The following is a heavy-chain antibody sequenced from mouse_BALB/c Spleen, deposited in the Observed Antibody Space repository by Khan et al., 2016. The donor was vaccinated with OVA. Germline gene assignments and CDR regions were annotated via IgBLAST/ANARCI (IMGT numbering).Heavy chain of an antibody. CDR1: GYSITSGYY. D-gene: IGHD3-3*01. CDR2: KVYDGSN. Sequence: EVQLQESGPGLVKPSQSLSLTCSVTGYSITSGYYWNWIRQFPGNKLEWMGYKVYDGSNNYNPSLKNRISITRDTSKNQFFLQLNSVTTEDTATYDGVSGGRWFAHWGHGTLVTVSA. J-gene: IGHJ3*01. V-gene: IGHV3-6*02. CDR3: VSGGRWFAH.